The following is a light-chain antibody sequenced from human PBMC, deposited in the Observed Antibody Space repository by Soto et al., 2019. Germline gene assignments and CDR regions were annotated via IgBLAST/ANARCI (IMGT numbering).Light chain of an antibody. V-gene: IGLV4-69*01. J-gene: IGLJ7*01. CDR2: VNSGGSH. CDR1: SGHSNYA. Sequence: QLVLTQSPSASASLGASVKLTCTLSSGHSNYAIAWHQQQPEKGPRYLMKVNSGGSHIKGDGIPDRFSGSSSGAERYLFISSRQAEDDADTYCQTWGNGSANVVVGGCTQLNVL. CDR3: QTWGNGSANVV.